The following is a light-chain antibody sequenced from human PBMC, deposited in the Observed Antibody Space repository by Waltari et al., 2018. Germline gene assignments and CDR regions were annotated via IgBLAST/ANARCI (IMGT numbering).Light chain of an antibody. CDR1: RSVLYNSNNNNY. CDR3: HQYFNTPFT. V-gene: IGKV4-1*01. J-gene: IGKJ3*01. Sequence: DIVMTQSPASLAVSLGERATINCSPSRSVLYNSNNNNYLAWYQQKPGQPPKLLIYWASTREFGVPDRFNGSGSGTDFTLTISSLQAEDVAVYYCHQYFNTPFTFGPGTKVDIK. CDR2: WAS.